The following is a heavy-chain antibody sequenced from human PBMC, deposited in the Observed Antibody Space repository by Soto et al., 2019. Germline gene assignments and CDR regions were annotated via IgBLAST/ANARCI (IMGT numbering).Heavy chain of an antibody. CDR3: AVVVVPADLIDY. V-gene: IGHV4-39*01. CDR2: IYYSGST. D-gene: IGHD2-2*01. CDR1: GGSISSSSYY. Sequence: SETLSLTCTVSGGSISSSSYYWGWIRQPPGKGLEWIGSIYYSGSTYYNPSLKSRVTISVDTSKNQFSLKLSSVTAAGTAVYYCAVVVVPADLIDYWGQGTLVTVSS. J-gene: IGHJ4*02.